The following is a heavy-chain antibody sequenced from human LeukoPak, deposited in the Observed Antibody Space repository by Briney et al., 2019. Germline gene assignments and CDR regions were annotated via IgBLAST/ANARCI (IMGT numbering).Heavy chain of an antibody. J-gene: IGHJ3*01. D-gene: IGHD3-3*01. Sequence: GGSLRLSCSASGFTVGTYAVGWVRQAPVRGLEWVASIIANGNTLYAESLKGRFTISRDISKNTVFLQINSLRAEDTAMYHCAKYLQPSGSPYALDFWGHGTMVTVSS. CDR3: AKYLQPSGSPYALDF. CDR2: IIANGNT. V-gene: IGHV3-23*01. CDR1: GFTVGTYA.